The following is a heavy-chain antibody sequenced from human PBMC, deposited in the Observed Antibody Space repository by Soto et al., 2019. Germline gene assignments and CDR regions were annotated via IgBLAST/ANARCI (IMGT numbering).Heavy chain of an antibody. CDR2: ISSSSTYI. Sequence: GGSLRLSCAASGFTFSDYYMSWIRQAPGKGLEWVSYISSSSTYINYADSVKGRFTISRDNAKNSLYLQMNSLRSEDTAVYYCARRSDGAFDIWGQGTMVTVSS. J-gene: IGHJ3*02. CDR1: GFTFSDYY. V-gene: IGHV3-11*06. CDR3: ARRSDGAFDI.